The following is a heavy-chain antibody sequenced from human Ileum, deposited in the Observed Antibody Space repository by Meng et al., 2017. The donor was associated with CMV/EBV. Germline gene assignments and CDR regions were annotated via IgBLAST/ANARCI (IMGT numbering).Heavy chain of an antibody. CDR3: ARPSGS. V-gene: IGHV3-74*03. D-gene: IGHD6-25*01. CDR2: INGDGSVT. J-gene: IGHJ5*02. CDR1: GFSFSNYW. Sequence: GGSLRLSCAASGFSFSNYWMDWVRQVPGKGLVWVSRINGDGSVTTYADSVKGRFTISRDNAKNTLYLQMNSLRVDDSAVYYCARPSGSWGQGTLVTVSS.